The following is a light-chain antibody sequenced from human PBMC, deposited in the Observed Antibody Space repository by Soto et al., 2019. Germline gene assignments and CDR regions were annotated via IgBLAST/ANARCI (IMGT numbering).Light chain of an antibody. CDR1: QSVRSN. J-gene: IGKJ5*01. Sequence: EIVLTQSPGTLSLSPGERATLSCRASQSVRSNLAWYQQKPGQAPRLLIYGASSRATGIPDRFSGSGSGTDFTLTISSLEPEDFAVYYCQQRRNWPPITFGQGTRLEIK. V-gene: IGKV3-11*01. CDR2: GAS. CDR3: QQRRNWPPIT.